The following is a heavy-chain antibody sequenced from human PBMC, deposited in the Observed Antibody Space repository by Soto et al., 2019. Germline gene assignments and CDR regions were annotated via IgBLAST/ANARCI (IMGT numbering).Heavy chain of an antibody. CDR1: GGSVSNKTYY. CDR2: VYYSGTT. V-gene: IGHV4-61*01. J-gene: IGHJ1*01. CDR3: ARTTAVPNTLRSRYLFAY. D-gene: IGHD4-17*01. Sequence: SETLSLTCSVSGGSVSNKTYYWSWIRQPPGKRLEWIGYVYYSGTTNYNPSLKSRVTISVDLSKNQFSLRLSSVTTADTALYYCARTTAVPNTLRSRYLFAYWGQRNLVAVSA.